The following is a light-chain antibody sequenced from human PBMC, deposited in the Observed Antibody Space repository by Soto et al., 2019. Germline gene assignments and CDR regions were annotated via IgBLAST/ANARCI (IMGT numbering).Light chain of an antibody. Sequence: QSALTQPASVSGSPGQSITISCTGTSSDVGGYNYVSWYQQHPGRAPKVMIYEVSNRPSGVSNRFSGSKSGNTASLTISGLQDEDEADYYCSSYTSSSTLVFGGGTQLTVL. CDR3: SSYTSSSTLV. CDR1: SSDVGGYNY. CDR2: EVS. J-gene: IGLJ3*02. V-gene: IGLV2-14*01.